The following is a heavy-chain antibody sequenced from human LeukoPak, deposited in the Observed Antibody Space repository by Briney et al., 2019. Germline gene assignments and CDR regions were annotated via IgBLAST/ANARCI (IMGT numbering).Heavy chain of an antibody. V-gene: IGHV1-69*05. D-gene: IGHD5-24*01. CDR2: IIPIFGTA. CDR1: GGTFSSYA. Sequence: ASVKVSCKASGGTFSSYAISWVRQAPGQGLEWMGRIIPIFGTANYAQKFQGRVTITTGESTSTAYMELSSLRSEDTAVYYCALTGGRWLQFDYWGQGTLVTVSS. J-gene: IGHJ4*02. CDR3: ALTGGRWLQFDY.